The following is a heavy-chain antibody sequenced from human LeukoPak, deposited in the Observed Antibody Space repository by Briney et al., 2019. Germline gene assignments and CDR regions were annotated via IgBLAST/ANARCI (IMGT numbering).Heavy chain of an antibody. D-gene: IGHD3-10*01. CDR2: IIPILGIA. CDR1: GGTFSSYA. CDR3: ASGSYGSGSGMVYYYGMDV. J-gene: IGHJ6*02. Sequence: GSSVKVSCKASGGTFSSYAISWVRQAPGQGLEWMGRIIPILGIANYAQKFQGRVTITADKSTSTAYMELSSLRSEDTAVYYCASGSYGSGSGMVYYYGMDVWGQGTTVTVSS. V-gene: IGHV1-69*04.